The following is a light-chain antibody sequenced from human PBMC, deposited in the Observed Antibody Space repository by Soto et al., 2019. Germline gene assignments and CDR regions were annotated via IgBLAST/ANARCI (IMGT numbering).Light chain of an antibody. CDR1: QSVSNNY. CDR2: GAS. Sequence: IVLTKSPGTLSLSPGERATLSCRASQSVSNNYLAWYQQKPGQAPRLLIYGASNRATGIPDRFSGSGSGTDLTLTISRLEPEDFAVYYCQQYGSSGTFGQGTKVDIK. J-gene: IGKJ1*01. V-gene: IGKV3-20*01. CDR3: QQYGSSGT.